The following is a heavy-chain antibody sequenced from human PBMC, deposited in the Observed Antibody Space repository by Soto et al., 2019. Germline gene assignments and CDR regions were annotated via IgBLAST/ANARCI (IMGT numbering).Heavy chain of an antibody. J-gene: IGHJ4*02. CDR3: ARSLDH. V-gene: IGHV4-31*03. Sequence: SGTPSPTCTVPGASLNNGGYYWTWSRQHPGKGAEWIGYIYFRGSTYYTPSLKSRVTISVDPSKNQFSLKPSSVTAADTAVYYCARSLDHWGQGTLVTVSS. CDR2: IYFRGST. CDR1: GASLNNGGYY.